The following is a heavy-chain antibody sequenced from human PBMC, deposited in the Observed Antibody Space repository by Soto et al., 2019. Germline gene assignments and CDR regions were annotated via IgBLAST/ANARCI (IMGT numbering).Heavy chain of an antibody. Sequence: GGSLRLSCAASGFNLNNAWVSWVRQAPGKGLEWIGHIKSETDSGTTDYAAPVKGRFTISRDGSDNTLYLQMNSLKTEDTALYYCTTTVLTVYANAPASNLDVWDQGTMVTVSS. V-gene: IGHV3-15*01. CDR2: IKSETDSGTT. CDR3: TTTVLTVYANAPASNLDV. J-gene: IGHJ3*01. CDR1: GFNLNNAW. D-gene: IGHD2-8*01.